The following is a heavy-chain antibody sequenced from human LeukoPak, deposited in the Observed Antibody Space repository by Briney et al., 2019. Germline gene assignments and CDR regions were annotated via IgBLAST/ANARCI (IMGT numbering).Heavy chain of an antibody. J-gene: IGHJ4*02. V-gene: IGHV3-7*01. Sequence: GGSLRLSCAASGFIYWVRQAPGGGLAWVANIKEDGSEKNYVDSAKDRYTISRDNAKNSVYLQMNTLRVEDTAVYYCANSLLGGQGTLVTVSS. CDR2: IKEDGSEK. CDR1: GFI. CDR3: ANSLL. D-gene: IGHD2-21*01.